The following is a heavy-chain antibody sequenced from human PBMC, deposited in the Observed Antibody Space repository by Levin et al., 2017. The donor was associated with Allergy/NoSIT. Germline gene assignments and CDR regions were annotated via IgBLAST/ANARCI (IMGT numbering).Heavy chain of an antibody. D-gene: IGHD5-12*01. J-gene: IGHJ5*02. V-gene: IGHV4-39*01. CDR2: IYYSGST. CDR3: ARTYSGYDLADNWFDP. Sequence: SETLSLTCTVSGGSISSSSYYWGWIRQPPGTGLEWIGSIYYSGSTYYNPSLKSRVTISVDTSKNQFSLKLSSVTAADTAVYYCARTYSGYDLADNWFDPWGQGTLVTVSS. CDR1: GGSISSSSYY.